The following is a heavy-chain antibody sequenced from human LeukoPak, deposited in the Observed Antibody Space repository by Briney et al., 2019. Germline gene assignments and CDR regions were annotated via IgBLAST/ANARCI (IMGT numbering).Heavy chain of an antibody. V-gene: IGHV3-30*01. CDR3: ATAAVPNSSYGYDVHYFDY. CDR1: GFTFNDYS. J-gene: IGHJ4*02. CDR2: ISHHGWNI. Sequence: PGGSLRLSCAASGFTFNDYSIHWVRRAPGKGLEWVAVISHHGWNIHYADSVKGRFTISRDNSKTTVFLQMNSLRADDTAVYYCATAAVPNSSYGYDVHYFDYWGQGAQVTVSS. D-gene: IGHD6-19*01.